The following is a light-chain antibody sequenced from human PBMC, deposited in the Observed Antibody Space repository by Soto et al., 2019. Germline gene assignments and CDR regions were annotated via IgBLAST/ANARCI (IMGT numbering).Light chain of an antibody. Sequence: EMVLTQSPGTLSSSPGERATLSCRASQSVSSTYLAWYQQKFGQAPRLLIYGASSRAPGIPDRFSGGGSGTAFTLTISRLEPEDFAVYYCQQYGSSSWTFGQGTKVDIK. CDR1: QSVSSTY. J-gene: IGKJ1*01. V-gene: IGKV3-20*01. CDR3: QQYGSSSWT. CDR2: GAS.